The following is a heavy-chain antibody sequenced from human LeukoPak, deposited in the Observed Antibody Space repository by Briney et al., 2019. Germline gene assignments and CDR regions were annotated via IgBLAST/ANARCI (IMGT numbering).Heavy chain of an antibody. V-gene: IGHV1-18*01. CDR1: GYTFTSYG. CDR2: ISAYNGNT. J-gene: IGHJ4*02. D-gene: IGHD3-9*01. CDR3: AISHYDILTGYYLPDY. Sequence: GASEKVSCKASGYTFTSYGISWVRQAPGQGLEWMGWISAYNGNTNYAQKLQGRVTMTTDTSTSTAYMELRSLRSDDTAVYYCAISHYDILTGYYLPDYWGQGTLVTVSS.